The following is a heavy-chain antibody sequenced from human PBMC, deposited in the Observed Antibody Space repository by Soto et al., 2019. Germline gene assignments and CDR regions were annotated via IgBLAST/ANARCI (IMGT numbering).Heavy chain of an antibody. V-gene: IGHV1-46*03. CDR3: ASRGYCSGGSCYPGSYPNYYFDY. CDR2: INPSGGST. J-gene: IGHJ4*02. CDR1: GYTFTSYY. D-gene: IGHD2-15*01. Sequence: GASVKVSCKASGYTFTSYYMHWVRQAPGQGLEWMGIINPSGGSTSYAQKFQGRVTMTRDTSTSTVYMELSSLRSKDTAVYYCASRGYCSGGSCYPGSYPNYYFDYWGQGTLVTVSS.